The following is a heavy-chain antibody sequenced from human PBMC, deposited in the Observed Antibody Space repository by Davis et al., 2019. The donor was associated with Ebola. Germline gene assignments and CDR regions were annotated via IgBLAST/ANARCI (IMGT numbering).Heavy chain of an antibody. V-gene: IGHV3-23*01. CDR1: GFTFSTYM. Sequence: PGGSLRLSCAASGFTFSTYMMNWVRQAPGKGLEWVSGIGPSGETYYTDSVKGRFTVSRDNSKNTLYLHMNSLRVEDTAVYYCAKRWQVRYFGYWGQGTLVTVSS. J-gene: IGHJ4*02. CDR3: AKRWQVRYFGY. CDR2: IGPSGET. D-gene: IGHD4-23*01.